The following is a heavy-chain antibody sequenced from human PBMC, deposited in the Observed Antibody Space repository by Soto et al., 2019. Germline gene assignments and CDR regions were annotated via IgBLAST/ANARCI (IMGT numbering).Heavy chain of an antibody. CDR1: GFTVSSNY. J-gene: IGHJ3*02. CDR3: ARDLRDCSGGSCFDAFDI. CDR2: IYSGGST. D-gene: IGHD2-15*01. V-gene: IGHV3-53*01. Sequence: QLGGSLRLSCAASGFTVSSNYMSWVRQAPGKGLEWVSVIYSGGSTYYADSVKGRFTISRDNSKNTLYLQMNSLRAEDTAVYYCARDLRDCSGGSCFDAFDIWGQGTMVTVSS.